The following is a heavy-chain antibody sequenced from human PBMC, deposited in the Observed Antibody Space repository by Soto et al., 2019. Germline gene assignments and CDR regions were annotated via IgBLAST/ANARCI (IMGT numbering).Heavy chain of an antibody. D-gene: IGHD6-13*01. CDR1: GYTFTGYY. CDR3: ARYSSSWTNWFDP. J-gene: IGHJ5*02. V-gene: IGHV1-2*02. CDR2: INPNSGGT. Sequence: SVKFSCKASGYTFTGYYMHWVRQAPGQGLEWMGWINPNSGGTNYAQKFQGRVTMTRDTSISTAYMELSRLRSDDTAVYYCARYSSSWTNWFDPWGQGTLVTVSS.